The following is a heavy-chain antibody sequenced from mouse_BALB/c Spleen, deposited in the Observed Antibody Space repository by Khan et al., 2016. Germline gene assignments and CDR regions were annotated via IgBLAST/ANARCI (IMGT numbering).Heavy chain of an antibody. CDR1: GFTFNTYA. D-gene: IGHD1-1*01. J-gene: IGHJ2*01. CDR2: IRSKSNNYAT. Sequence: VPLVASGGGLVQPTGSLKLSCAASGFTFNTYAMNWVRQAPGKGLEWVARIRSKSNNYATYYADSVKDRFTISRDDSQSMLYLQMNNLKTEDTAMYDCVRHHYGSPVDYWGQGTTLTVSS. CDR3: VRHHYGSPVDY. V-gene: IGHV10-1*02.